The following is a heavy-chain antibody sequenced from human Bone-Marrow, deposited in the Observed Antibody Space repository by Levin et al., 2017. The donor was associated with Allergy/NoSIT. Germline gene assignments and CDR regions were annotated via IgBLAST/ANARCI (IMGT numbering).Heavy chain of an antibody. CDR1: GFTFGSYG. Sequence: PGESLKISCKASGFTFGSYGVHWVRQAPGKGLEWVAGLWFDGTHEDYADSVRGRFTVSRDNSKSTLYLQLNSLRAEDTAVYYCAREYADYYFDYWGQGTLVTVSS. V-gene: IGHV3-33*01. D-gene: IGHD2-8*01. J-gene: IGHJ4*02. CDR3: AREYADYYFDY. CDR2: LWFDGTHE.